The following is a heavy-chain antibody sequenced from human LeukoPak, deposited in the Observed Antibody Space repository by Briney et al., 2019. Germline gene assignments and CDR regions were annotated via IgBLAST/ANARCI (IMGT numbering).Heavy chain of an antibody. J-gene: IGHJ4*02. V-gene: IGHV5-51*01. CDR3: ARKSRADY. Sequence: GESLKISRKGSGYSFPTYWIGWVRQMPGKGLEWMGIIYPGDSETRYSPSFQGQVTISADKSISTAYLQWSRLKASDTAMYYCARKSRADYWGQGTLVTVSS. CDR1: GYSFPTYW. CDR2: IYPGDSET.